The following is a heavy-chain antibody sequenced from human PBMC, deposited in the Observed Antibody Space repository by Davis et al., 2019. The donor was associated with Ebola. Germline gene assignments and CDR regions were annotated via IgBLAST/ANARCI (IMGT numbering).Heavy chain of an antibody. Sequence: MPSETLSLTCAVSGGSISSSNWWSWVRQPPGKGLEWIGEIYHSGSTNYNPSLKSRVTISVDTSKNQFSLKLSSVTAADTTVYYCAKGGGPFDPWGQGTLVTVSS. J-gene: IGHJ5*02. CDR3: AKGGGPFDP. CDR1: GGSISSSNW. CDR2: IYHSGST. D-gene: IGHD5-12*01. V-gene: IGHV4-4*02.